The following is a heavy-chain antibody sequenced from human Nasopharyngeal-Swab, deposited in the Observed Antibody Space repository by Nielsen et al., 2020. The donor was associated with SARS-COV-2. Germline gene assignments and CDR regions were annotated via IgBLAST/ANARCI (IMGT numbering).Heavy chain of an antibody. CDR1: GASISNRTYY. D-gene: IGHD4-17*01. V-gene: IGHV4-39*07. J-gene: IGHJ4*02. CDR3: VRDEAGDYLGRPFDS. CDR2: VFYTGT. Sequence: SETLSLTCRVSGASISNRTYYWGWIRQSPERGLQWFGTVFYTGTYYNPSLQSRVTISVDTSKNQFSLKLTSVTAADTAVYYCVRDEAGDYLGRPFDSWGPGTLVTVSS.